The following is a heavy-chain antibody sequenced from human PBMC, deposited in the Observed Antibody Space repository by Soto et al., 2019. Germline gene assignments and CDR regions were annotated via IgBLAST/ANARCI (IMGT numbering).Heavy chain of an antibody. CDR3: ARVRLGVDY. CDR2: IYYSGST. J-gene: IGHJ4*02. V-gene: IGHV4-59*01. CDR1: GGSISSYY. Sequence: QVQLQESGPGLMKPSETLSLTCAVSGGSISSYYWSWIRQPPGKGLEWIGYIYYSGSTNYNPSLKSRVTISVDTSKNQFSLKLSSVTAADTAVYYCARVRLGVDYWGQGTLVTVSS. D-gene: IGHD3-22*01.